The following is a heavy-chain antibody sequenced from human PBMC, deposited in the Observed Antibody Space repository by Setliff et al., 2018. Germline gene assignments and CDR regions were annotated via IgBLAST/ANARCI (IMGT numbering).Heavy chain of an antibody. CDR3: ARGPRYSGSYYVNY. J-gene: IGHJ4*02. CDR1: GYSISSDYY. Sequence: PSETLSLTCAVSGYSISSDYYWGWIRQPPGKGLEWIGEINHSGSSNYNPSLKSRVTISVDTSKNQFSLNLSSVTAADTAVYYCARGPRYSGSYYVNYWGQGTLVTAPQ. V-gene: IGHV4-38-2*01. CDR2: INHSGSS. D-gene: IGHD1-26*01.